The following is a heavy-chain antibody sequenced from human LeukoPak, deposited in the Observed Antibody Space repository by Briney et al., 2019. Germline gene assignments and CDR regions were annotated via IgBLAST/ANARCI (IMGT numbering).Heavy chain of an antibody. J-gene: IGHJ6*02. D-gene: IGHD3-10*01. CDR1: GFTFSSYS. CDR2: ISSSSSYI. CDR3: ARVGTMVRVVISRDYYYGMDV. Sequence: GGSLRLSCAASGFTFSSYSMNWVRQAPGKGLEWVSSISSSSSYIYYADSVKGRFTISRDNAKNSLYLQMNSLRAEDTAVYYCARVGTMVRVVISRDYYYGMDVWGQGTTVTVSS. V-gene: IGHV3-21*01.